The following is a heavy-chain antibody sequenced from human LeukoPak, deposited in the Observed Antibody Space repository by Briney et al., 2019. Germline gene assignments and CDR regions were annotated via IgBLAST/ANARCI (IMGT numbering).Heavy chain of an antibody. D-gene: IGHD6-25*01. CDR3: ARSKRGAAAWSMDV. Sequence: SQTLSLTCVISGDSISSNTASWNWIRQSPSRGLEWLGRTYYMSRWYDDYADSVRSRITINPDTSKNQFSLQLNSVTPEDTAVYYCARSKRGAAAWSMDVWGKGTTVTVSS. CDR1: GDSISSNTAS. CDR2: TYYMSRWYD. J-gene: IGHJ6*03. V-gene: IGHV6-1*01.